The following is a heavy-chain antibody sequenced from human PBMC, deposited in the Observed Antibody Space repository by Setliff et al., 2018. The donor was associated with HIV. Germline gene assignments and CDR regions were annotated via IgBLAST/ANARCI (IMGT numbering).Heavy chain of an antibody. CDR3: ARHSPSDY. Sequence: PSETLSLTCTVSGGSISTSNWWGWIRQTPGKGLEWIGYIYYSGSTSYNPSLKSRVTISVDTSKNQFSLKLSSVTAADTAVYYCARHSPSDYWGQGTLVTVSS. V-gene: IGHV4-59*08. CDR1: GGSISTSNW. J-gene: IGHJ4*02. CDR2: IYYSGST.